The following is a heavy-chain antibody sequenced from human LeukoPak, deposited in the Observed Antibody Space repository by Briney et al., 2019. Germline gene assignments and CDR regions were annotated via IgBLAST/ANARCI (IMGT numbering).Heavy chain of an antibody. Sequence: QSGGSLRLSCAASGFTVSNNYMTWVRQAPGKGLECVSIIYSGGSTYYADSVMDRFTISRDNSKNTLFLQMNSLRAEDTAVYYCARAWSGVGADAFDFWGQGTMVTVSS. CDR1: GFTVSNNY. J-gene: IGHJ3*01. CDR2: IYSGGST. CDR3: ARAWSGVGADAFDF. V-gene: IGHV3-53*01. D-gene: IGHD1-26*01.